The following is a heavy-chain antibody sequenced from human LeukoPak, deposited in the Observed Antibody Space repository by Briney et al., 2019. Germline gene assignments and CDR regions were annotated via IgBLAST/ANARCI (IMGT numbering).Heavy chain of an antibody. CDR2: IIPMLAIG. D-gene: IGHD6-19*01. CDR3: ASGRDSSGWSPFDY. CDR1: GGTFSNSA. V-gene: IGHV1-69*04. J-gene: IGHJ4*02. Sequence: SVKVSCKASGGTFSNSAIGWVRQAPGQGLEWMGRIIPMLAIGNFAQKFQGRVTITADKSTSTAYMELSSLRSEDTAVYYCASGRDSSGWSPFDYWGQGTLVTVSS.